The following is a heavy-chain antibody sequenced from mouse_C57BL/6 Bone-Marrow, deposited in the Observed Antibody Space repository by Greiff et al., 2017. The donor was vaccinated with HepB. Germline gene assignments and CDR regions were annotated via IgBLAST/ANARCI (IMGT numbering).Heavy chain of an antibody. Sequence: VQLKQSGAELVRPGASVKLSCTASGFNIKDDYMHWVKQRPEQGLEWIGWIDPENGDTEYASKFQGKATITADTSSNTAYLQLSSLTSEDTAVYYCTTRYYSNFYAMVYWGQGTSVTVSS. CDR1: GFNIKDDY. V-gene: IGHV14-4*01. CDR2: IDPENGDT. D-gene: IGHD2-5*01. J-gene: IGHJ4*01. CDR3: TTRYYSNFYAMVY.